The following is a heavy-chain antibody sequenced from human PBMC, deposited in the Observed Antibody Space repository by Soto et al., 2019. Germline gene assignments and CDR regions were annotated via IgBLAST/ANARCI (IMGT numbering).Heavy chain of an antibody. Sequence: SETLSLTCAVYGGSFSGYYWSWIRQPPGKGLEWIGEINHSGSTNYHPSLKSRVTISVDTSKNLFSLKLRSVTAADTAVYYCARTGAAAGFDYWGQGSLVTVSS. V-gene: IGHV4-34*01. D-gene: IGHD6-13*01. CDR2: INHSGST. CDR1: GGSFSGYY. J-gene: IGHJ4*02. CDR3: ARTGAAAGFDY.